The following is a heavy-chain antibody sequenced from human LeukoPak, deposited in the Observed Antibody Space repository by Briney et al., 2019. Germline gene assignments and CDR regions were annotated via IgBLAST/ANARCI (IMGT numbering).Heavy chain of an antibody. CDR2: INQGGST. V-gene: IGHV4-34*01. CDR3: ARRGIWIQWNFEY. D-gene: IGHD5-12*01. J-gene: IGHJ4*02. Sequence: SETLSLTCAVEGGAFNDYYWSWVRQSPEKGLEWIAEINQGGSTIYNPSLKNRVTMSIDTTRKHISLQPASLTAADTAVYFCARRGIWIQWNFEYWGQGVLVTVSS. CDR1: GGAFNDYY.